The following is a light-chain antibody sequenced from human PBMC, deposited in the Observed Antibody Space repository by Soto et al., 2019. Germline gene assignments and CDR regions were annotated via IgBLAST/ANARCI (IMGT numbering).Light chain of an antibody. Sequence: EIVLTQSPGTLSLSPGDRATLSCRASQSLSSNYLAWYQQKPGQAPRLLIYGASRRATDIPDRFSGSGSGTDFALTITRLEPADVAVYFCQQYDTFPRTFGQGTQLEIQ. CDR1: QSLSSNY. CDR3: QQYDTFPRT. V-gene: IGKV3-20*01. CDR2: GAS. J-gene: IGKJ1*01.